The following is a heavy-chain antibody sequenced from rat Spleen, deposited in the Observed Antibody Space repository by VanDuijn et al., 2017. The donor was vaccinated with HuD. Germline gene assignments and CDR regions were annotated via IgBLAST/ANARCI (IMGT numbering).Heavy chain of an antibody. CDR1: GFIFSNYY. Sequence: EVQLVESGGGLVQPGRSMSLSCAASGFIFSNYYMVWFRQAPTKGLEWVASITTGGAITSYRDSVKGRFTISRDTAKSTLSLQMDSLRSEDTATFYCARRHYGYTDYFDYWGQGVMVTVSS. J-gene: IGHJ2*01. CDR2: ITTGGAIT. CDR3: ARRHYGYTDYFDY. D-gene: IGHD1-9*01. V-gene: IGHV5-25*01.